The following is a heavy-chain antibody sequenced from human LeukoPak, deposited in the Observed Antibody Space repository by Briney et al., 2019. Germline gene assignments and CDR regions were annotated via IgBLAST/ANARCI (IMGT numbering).Heavy chain of an antibody. Sequence: ASVKVSCKASGYTFTSYDINWVRQATGQGLEWMGWMNPNSGNTGYAQKFQGRVTMTEDTSTDTAYMELSSLRSEDTAVYYCATSGPYSSSSGFDYWGQGTLVTVSS. J-gene: IGHJ4*02. D-gene: IGHD6-6*01. CDR3: ATSGPYSSSSGFDY. CDR1: GYTFTSYD. V-gene: IGHV1-8*01. CDR2: MNPNSGNT.